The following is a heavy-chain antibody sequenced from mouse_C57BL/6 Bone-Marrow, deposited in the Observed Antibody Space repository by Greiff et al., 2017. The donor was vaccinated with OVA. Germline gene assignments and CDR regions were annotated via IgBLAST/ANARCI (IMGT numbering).Heavy chain of an antibody. CDR3: TIGRWLLPFAY. CDR1: GFTFSDAW. J-gene: IGHJ3*01. V-gene: IGHV6-6*01. Sequence: EVKVVESGGGLVQPGGSMKLSCAASGFTFSDAWMDWVRQSPEKGLEWVAEIRNKANNHATYYAESVKGRFTISRDDSKSSVYLQMNSLRAEDTGIYYCTIGRWLLPFAYWGQGTLVTVSA. CDR2: IRNKANNHAT. D-gene: IGHD2-3*01.